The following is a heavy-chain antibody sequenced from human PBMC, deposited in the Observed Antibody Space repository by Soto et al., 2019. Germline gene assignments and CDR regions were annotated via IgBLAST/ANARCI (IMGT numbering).Heavy chain of an antibody. Sequence: KPSETLSLTCAVYGGSFSGCYWSWIRQPPGKGLEWIGEINHGGSTNYNASLKSRVTISVDTSKNQFSLKLSSVTAADAAVYYCACVAGMGGYDVNNWFDPWGQGTLVTVSS. CDR2: INHGGST. J-gene: IGHJ5*02. CDR3: ACVAGMGGYDVNNWFDP. V-gene: IGHV4-34*01. D-gene: IGHD5-12*01. CDR1: GGSFSGCY.